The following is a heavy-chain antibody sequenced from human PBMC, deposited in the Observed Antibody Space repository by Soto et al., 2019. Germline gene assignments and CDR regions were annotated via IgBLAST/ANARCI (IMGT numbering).Heavy chain of an antibody. CDR1: GYFLTALG. V-gene: IGHV1-24*01. D-gene: IGHD4-17*01. CDR3: ATDRPYGWFDP. J-gene: IGHJ5*02. CDR2: FDPEDGET. Sequence: ASVKVSCKVSGYFLTALGIHWVRQAPGKGLEWMGGFDPEDGETIYAQKFQGRVTMTEDTSTDTAYMELSSLRSEDTAVYYCATDRPYGWFDPWGQGTLVTVSS.